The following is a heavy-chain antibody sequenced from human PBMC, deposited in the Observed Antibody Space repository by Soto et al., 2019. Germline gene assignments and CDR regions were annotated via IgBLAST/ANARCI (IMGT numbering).Heavy chain of an antibody. CDR1: GFTFSDYY. CDR3: AGYVYYYDSSGYYIQEAFDI. Sequence: QVQLVESGGGLVKPGGSLRLSCAASGFTFSDYYMSWIRQAPGKGLEWVSYISSSSSYKNYADSVKGRFIISRDNAKNSLYLQMNSVRAEDTAVYYCAGYVYYYDSSGYYIQEAFDIWGQGTMVTVSS. V-gene: IGHV3-11*06. J-gene: IGHJ3*02. CDR2: ISSSSSYK. D-gene: IGHD3-22*01.